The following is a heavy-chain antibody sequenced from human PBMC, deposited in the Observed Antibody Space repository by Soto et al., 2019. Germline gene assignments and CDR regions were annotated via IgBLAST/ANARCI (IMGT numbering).Heavy chain of an antibody. CDR3: ARDSRTAGQLVPHYYYGMDV. J-gene: IGHJ6*02. Sequence: PSETLSLTCTVSGGSISSSSYYWGWIRQPPGKGLEWIGSIYYSGSTYYNPSLKSRVTISVDTSKKQFSLKVSSVTAADTAVYYCARDSRTAGQLVPHYYYGMDVWGQGTTVT. D-gene: IGHD6-13*01. CDR2: IYYSGST. V-gene: IGHV4-39*07. CDR1: GGSISSSSYY.